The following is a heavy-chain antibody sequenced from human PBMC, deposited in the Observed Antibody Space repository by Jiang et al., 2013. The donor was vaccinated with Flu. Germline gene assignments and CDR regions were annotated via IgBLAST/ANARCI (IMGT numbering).Heavy chain of an antibody. CDR1: GFTFSDYY. Sequence: QVQLLESGGGLVKPGGSLRLSCAASGFTFSDYYMSWIRQAPGKGLEWVSYISSSGSTIYYADSVKGRFTISRDNAKNSLYLQMNSLRAEDTAVYYCARRYTNYYDSSGYNYYFDYWGQGTLVTVSS. D-gene: IGHD3-22*01. V-gene: IGHV3-11*01. J-gene: IGHJ4*02. CDR3: ARRYTNYYDSSGYNYYFDY. CDR2: ISSSGSTI.